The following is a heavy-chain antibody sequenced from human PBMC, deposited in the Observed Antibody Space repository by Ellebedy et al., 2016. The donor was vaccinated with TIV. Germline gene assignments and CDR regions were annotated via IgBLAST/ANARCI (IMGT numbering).Heavy chain of an antibody. CDR3: ARDHGEGGWYFDL. J-gene: IGHJ2*01. CDR1: GFSFSNFW. D-gene: IGHD3-10*01. Sequence: PGGSLRLSCAAWGFSFSNFWMSWVRQAPGKGLEWVAHIKTDGSETYYVDSVKGRFTISRENAKNALFLQMDGLRAEDTAVYYCARDHGEGGWYFDLWGRGTLVTVSS. CDR2: IKTDGSET. V-gene: IGHV3-7*03.